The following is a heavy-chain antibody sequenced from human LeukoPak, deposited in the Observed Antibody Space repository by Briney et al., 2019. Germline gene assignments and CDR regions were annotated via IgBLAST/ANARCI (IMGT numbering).Heavy chain of an antibody. CDR1: GYTFTGYY. CDR3: ARGAYCSSTSCPALPNMDV. CDR2: INPSGGST. Sequence: ASVKVSCKASGYTFTGYYMHWVRQAPGQGLEWMGIINPSGGSTSYAQKFQGRVTMTRDMSTSTVYMELSSLRSEDTAVYYCARGAYCSSTSCPALPNMDVWGKGTTVTVSS. V-gene: IGHV1-46*01. J-gene: IGHJ6*03. D-gene: IGHD2-2*01.